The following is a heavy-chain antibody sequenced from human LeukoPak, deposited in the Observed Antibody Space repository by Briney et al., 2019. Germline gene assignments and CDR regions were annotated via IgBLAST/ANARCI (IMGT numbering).Heavy chain of an antibody. CDR1: GYTFADYY. CDR2: IDPDSGGT. CDR3: AREYYDTSGRKHAFKN. J-gene: IGHJ3*02. D-gene: IGHD3-22*01. V-gene: IGHV1-2*02. Sequence: VASVKVSCKASGYTFADYYLHRVRQAPGQGLEWMGSIDPDSGGTNYAQRFQGRVTMTRDTSISTANMELSSLGPDDTAVYYCAREYYDTSGRKHAFKNWGQGTMVTVSS.